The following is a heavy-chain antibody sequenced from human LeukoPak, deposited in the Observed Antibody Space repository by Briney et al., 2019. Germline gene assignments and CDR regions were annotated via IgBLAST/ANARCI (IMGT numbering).Heavy chain of an antibody. D-gene: IGHD4-11*01. Sequence: ASVKVSCKASGYTSTSYGISWVRQAPGQGLEWMGWISAYNGNTNYAQKLQGRVTITTDTSTSTAYMELRSLRSDDTAVYYCARDTVTNDYYYYGMDVWGQGTTVTVSS. CDR1: GYTSTSYG. CDR2: ISAYNGNT. V-gene: IGHV1-18*01. J-gene: IGHJ6*02. CDR3: ARDTVTNDYYYYGMDV.